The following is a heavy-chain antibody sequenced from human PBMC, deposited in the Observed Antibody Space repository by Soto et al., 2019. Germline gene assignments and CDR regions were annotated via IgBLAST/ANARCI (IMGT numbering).Heavy chain of an antibody. J-gene: IGHJ3*02. CDR2: INAGNGNT. CDR1: GYTFTSYA. CDR3: AKVIVVVPAVFGTWVAVFDI. D-gene: IGHD2-2*01. Sequence: ASVKVSCKASGYTFTSYAMHWVRQAPGQRLEWMGWINAGNGNTKYSQKFQGRVTITRDTSASTAYMELSSLRSEDTAVYYCAKVIVVVPAVFGTWVAVFDIWGQGTMVTVSS. V-gene: IGHV1-3*01.